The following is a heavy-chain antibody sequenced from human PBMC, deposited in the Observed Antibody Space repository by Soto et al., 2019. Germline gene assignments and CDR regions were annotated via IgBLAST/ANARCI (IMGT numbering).Heavy chain of an antibody. CDR2: IIPIFGTA. D-gene: IGHD3-10*02. CDR1: GGIFSSYA. V-gene: IGHV1-69*01. CDR3: ARDLGCTGDYYYGMDV. Sequence: QVQLVQSGAEVKKPGSSVKVSCKASGGIFSSYAISWVRQAPGQGLEWMGGIIPIFGTANYAQKFQGRVTMTADESTSTAYMELSSLRSEDTAVYYCARDLGCTGDYYYGMDVWGQGTTVTVSS. J-gene: IGHJ6*02.